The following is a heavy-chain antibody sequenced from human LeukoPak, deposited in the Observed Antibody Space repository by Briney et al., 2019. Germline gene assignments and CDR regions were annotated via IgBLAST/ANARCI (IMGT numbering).Heavy chain of an antibody. CDR2: ISSSGRTI. Sequence: GGSLRLSCVASGFTFSTYEVDCVRQAPGKGLEWVSYISSSGRTIYYADPEKGLVTISRDNAKTSLYVQMNNLRADDTAVYYCARDSITCSTTSCAFDYCSQGTLVTVSS. CDR3: ARDSITCSTTSCAFDY. J-gene: IGHJ4*02. CDR1: GFTFSTYE. V-gene: IGHV3-48*03. D-gene: IGHD2-2*01.